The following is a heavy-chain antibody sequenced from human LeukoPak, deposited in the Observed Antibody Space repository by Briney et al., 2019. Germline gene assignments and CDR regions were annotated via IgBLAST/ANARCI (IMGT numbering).Heavy chain of an antibody. CDR1: GGSISTYY. CDR2: IHASGPT. V-gene: IGHV4-4*09. J-gene: IGHJ4*02. D-gene: IGHD6-6*01. CDR3: ARHDAGIAARPFDN. Sequence: KPSETLSLTCTVSGGSISTYYWSWIRRPPGKGLEWIAYIHASGPTNYNPSLKSRITISVDPSKNQFSLKLSSVTAADTAVYYCARHDAGIAARPFDNWGQGTLVTVSS.